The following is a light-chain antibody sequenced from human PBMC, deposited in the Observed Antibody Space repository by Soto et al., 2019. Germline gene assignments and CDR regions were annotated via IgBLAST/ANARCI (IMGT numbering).Light chain of an antibody. CDR1: QCVSSN. Sequence: EIVMTQSPATLSVSPGERATISCRASQCVSSNLAWYQQKPGQAPRLLIYGASTRATGIPARFSGSGSGTEFTLTISSLQSEDFAVYYCQQYNNWPWTFGQGTKVDIK. CDR2: GAS. CDR3: QQYNNWPWT. J-gene: IGKJ1*01. V-gene: IGKV3-15*01.